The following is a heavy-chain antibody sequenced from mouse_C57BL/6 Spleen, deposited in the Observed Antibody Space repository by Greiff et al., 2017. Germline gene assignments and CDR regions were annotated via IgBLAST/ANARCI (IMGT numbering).Heavy chain of an antibody. CDR3: TTHPHYYGSSPYCYFDV. CDR2: IDPENGDT. J-gene: IGHJ1*03. V-gene: IGHV14-4*01. CDR1: GFNIKDDY. D-gene: IGHD1-1*01. Sequence: VQLQQSGAELVRPGASVKLSCTASGFNIKDDYMHWVKQRPEQGLEWIGWIDPENGDTEYASKFQGKATITADTSSNTAYLHLSSLTSEDTAVYYCTTHPHYYGSSPYCYFDVWGTGTTVTVSS.